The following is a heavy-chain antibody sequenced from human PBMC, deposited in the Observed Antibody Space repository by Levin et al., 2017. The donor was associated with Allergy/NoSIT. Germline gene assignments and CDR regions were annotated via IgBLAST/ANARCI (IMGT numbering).Heavy chain of an antibody. CDR2: GYYTGST. J-gene: IGHJ4*02. V-gene: IGHV4-59*01. D-gene: IGHD6-19*01. CDR1: RGSISNYY. Sequence: SETLSLTCTVSRGSISNYYWSWIRQPPGQGLEWIGHGYYTGSTNYNPSLKSRVTISLDTSKSQFSLKLSSVTAADTAVYYCARDFRYSSGYYFDFWGPGTLVTVSS. CDR3: ARDFRYSSGYYFDF.